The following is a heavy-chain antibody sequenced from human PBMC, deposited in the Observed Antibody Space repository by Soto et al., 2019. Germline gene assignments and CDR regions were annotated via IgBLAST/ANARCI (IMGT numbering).Heavy chain of an antibody. Sequence: EVQVVESGGGLVKPGGSLRLSCAASGLTFTNYNMNWVSQGPGKGLEWVASISSKSNQIFHADSVKGRFTISRDIAKNSLEMQINSLRAEDAAVYYCAKDRGLGNPVSGGLDVWGQGTTVTVSS. CDR3: AKDRGLGNPVSGGLDV. V-gene: IGHV3-21*01. J-gene: IGHJ6*02. CDR2: ISSKSNQI. D-gene: IGHD3-10*01. CDR1: GLTFTNYN.